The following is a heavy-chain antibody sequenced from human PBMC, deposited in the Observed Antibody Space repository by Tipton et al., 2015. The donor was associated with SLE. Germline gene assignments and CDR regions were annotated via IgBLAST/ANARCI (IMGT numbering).Heavy chain of an antibody. Sequence: SLRLSCTASGFTFGDYAMSWARQAPGKGLEWVGFIKSKAYGRTTEYAAPLKGRFTISRDDSKSIAYLQMNSLKTEDTAVYYCSGQTRQGGDAFDIWGQGTMVTVSS. V-gene: IGHV3-49*04. CDR2: IKSKAYGRTT. CDR3: SGQTRQGGDAFDI. D-gene: IGHD1-1*01. CDR1: GFTFGDYA. J-gene: IGHJ3*02.